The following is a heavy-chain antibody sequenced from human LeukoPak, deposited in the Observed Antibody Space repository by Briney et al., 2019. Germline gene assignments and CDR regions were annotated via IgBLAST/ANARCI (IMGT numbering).Heavy chain of an antibody. CDR1: GGSIGSHY. CDR2: IYYGGRT. Sequence: SETLSLTCSVSGGSIGSHYWTWVRQPPGQALEFIGYIYYGGRTQYNPSLKSRVTMTMDTSKNQFSLRLNSVSAADTAVYYCAREVTVAGTFYFYMDVWGKGTTVTVSS. CDR3: AREVTVAGTFYFYMDV. D-gene: IGHD6-19*01. J-gene: IGHJ6*03. V-gene: IGHV4-59*11.